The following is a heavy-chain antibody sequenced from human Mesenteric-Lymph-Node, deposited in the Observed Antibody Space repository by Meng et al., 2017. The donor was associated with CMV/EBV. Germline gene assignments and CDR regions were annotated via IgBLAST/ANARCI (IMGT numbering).Heavy chain of an antibody. V-gene: IGHV1-18*01. Sequence: ASVKVSCKASGYTFSSYGISWVRQAPGQGLEWMGWISADNDNTIYTQKLQDRVTITTDTSSSTAYMELRSLRSDDTAVYYCASGHRGNSGFSFYGMDVWGQGTTVTVSS. D-gene: IGHD4-23*01. CDR1: GYTFSSYG. J-gene: IGHJ6*02. CDR3: ASGHRGNSGFSFYGMDV. CDR2: ISADNDNT.